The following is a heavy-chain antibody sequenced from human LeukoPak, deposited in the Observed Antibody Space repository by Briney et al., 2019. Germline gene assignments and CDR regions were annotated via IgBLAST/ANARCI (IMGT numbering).Heavy chain of an antibody. CDR2: IIPIFGTA. D-gene: IGHD6-13*01. CDR3: VRDARGAAAADDAFDI. J-gene: IGHJ3*02. Sequence: ASVKVSCKASGGTFSSYAISWVRQAPGQGLEWMGGIIPIFGTANYAQKFQGRVTITADESTSTAYMELSSLRSEDTAVYYCVRDARGAAAADDAFDIWGPGTLVTVSS. V-gene: IGHV1-69*13. CDR1: GGTFSSYA.